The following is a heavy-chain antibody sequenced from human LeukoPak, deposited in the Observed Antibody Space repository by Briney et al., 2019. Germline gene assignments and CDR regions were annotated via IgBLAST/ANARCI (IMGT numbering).Heavy chain of an antibody. CDR1: GYTFTGYY. Sequence: ASVKVSCKASGYTFTGYYIHWVRQAPGQGLEWTGRINPNSGGTNYAQHFQGRVTMTRDTSISTAYMELSRLRSDDTAVYYCASPFYSSDWYFDYWGQGTLVTVSS. V-gene: IGHV1-2*06. J-gene: IGHJ4*02. D-gene: IGHD6-19*01. CDR3: ASPFYSSDWYFDY. CDR2: INPNSGGT.